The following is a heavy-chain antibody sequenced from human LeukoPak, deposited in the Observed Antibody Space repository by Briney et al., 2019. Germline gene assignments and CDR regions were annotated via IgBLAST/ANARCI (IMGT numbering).Heavy chain of an antibody. CDR2: IYHSGST. Sequence: SETLSLTCAVSGYSISSGYYWGWIRQPPGKGMEWIASIYHSGSTYYNPSLKSRVTISVDTSKNQFSLKLSSVTAADTAVYYCARVVPAAMNYYYYYMDVWGKGTTVTVSS. CDR3: ARVVPAAMNYYYYYMDV. V-gene: IGHV4-38-2*01. CDR1: GYSISSGYY. D-gene: IGHD2-2*01. J-gene: IGHJ6*03.